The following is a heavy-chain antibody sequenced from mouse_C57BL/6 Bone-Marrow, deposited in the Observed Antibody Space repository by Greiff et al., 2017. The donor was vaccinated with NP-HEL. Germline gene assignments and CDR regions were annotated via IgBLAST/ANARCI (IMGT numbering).Heavy chain of an antibody. CDR3: ARSPPSDGYYVYYFDY. CDR2: ILPGSGST. CDR1: GYTFTGYW. V-gene: IGHV1-9*01. D-gene: IGHD2-3*01. J-gene: IGHJ2*01. Sequence: VKLQESGAELMKPGASVKLSCKATGYTFTGYWIEWVKQRPGHGLEWIGEILPGSGSTNYNEKFKGKATFTADTSSNTAYMQLSSLTTEDSAIYYCARSPPSDGYYVYYFDYWGQGTTLTVSS.